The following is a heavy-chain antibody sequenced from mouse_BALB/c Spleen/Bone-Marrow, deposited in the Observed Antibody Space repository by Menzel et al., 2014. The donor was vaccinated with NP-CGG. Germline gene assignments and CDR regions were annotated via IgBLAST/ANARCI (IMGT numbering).Heavy chain of an antibody. CDR2: IDPANGNT. J-gene: IGHJ2*01. CDR3: AYGSSYDYFDY. CDR1: GFNIKDTY. Sequence: VQLQQSGAELVKPGASVKLSCTASGFNIKDTYMHWVKQRPEQGLEWIGRIDPANGNTKYDPKFQGKATITADTPSNTAYLQLSSLTSEDTAVYYCAYGSSYDYFDYWGQGTTLTVSS. V-gene: IGHV14-3*02. D-gene: IGHD1-1*01.